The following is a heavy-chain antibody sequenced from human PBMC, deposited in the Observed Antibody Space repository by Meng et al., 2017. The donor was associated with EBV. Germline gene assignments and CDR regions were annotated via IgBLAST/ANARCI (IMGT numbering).Heavy chain of an antibody. CDR3: AHSRVGATEFDY. Sequence: ITLKESGPTLVKPTPTLHPTSTFSGFSLSTSGVGVGWIRQPPGKDLEWLALIYWDDDKRYSPSLKSRLTITKDTSKNQVVLTMTNMDPVDTATYYCAHSRVGATEFDYWGQGTLVTVSS. CDR2: IYWDDDK. V-gene: IGHV2-5*02. J-gene: IGHJ4*02. CDR1: GFSLSTSGVG. D-gene: IGHD1-26*01.